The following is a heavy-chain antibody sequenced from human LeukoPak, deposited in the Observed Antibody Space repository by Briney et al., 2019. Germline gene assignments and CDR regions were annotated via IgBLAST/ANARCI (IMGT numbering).Heavy chain of an antibody. CDR2: IYTSGST. D-gene: IGHD2-21*01. V-gene: IGHV4-4*07. CDR3: ARDSFLNGMDV. J-gene: IGHJ6*02. CDR1: GGSISSYY. Sequence: SETLSPTCTVSGGSISSYYWSWMRQPAGKGLEWIGRIYTSGSTNYNPSLKSRVTMSVDTSKNQFSLKLSSVTAADTAVYYCARDSFLNGMDVWGQGTTVTVSS.